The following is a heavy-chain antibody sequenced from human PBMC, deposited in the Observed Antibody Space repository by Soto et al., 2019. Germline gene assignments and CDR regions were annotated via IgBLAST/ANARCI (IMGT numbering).Heavy chain of an antibody. CDR1: GFTSSSYA. CDR3: AKAHEAKIIVPTDY. J-gene: IGHJ4*02. Sequence: PRLSCAASGFTSSSYAMSWVRQAPGKGLEWVSVISGSGGSGRSTYYADSVKGRFTISRDNFKNTLYLQMNSLRAEDTAVYYCAKAHEAKIIVPTDYWGQGTLVNVSS. D-gene: IGHD5-12*01. CDR2: ISGSGGSGRST. V-gene: IGHV3-23*01.